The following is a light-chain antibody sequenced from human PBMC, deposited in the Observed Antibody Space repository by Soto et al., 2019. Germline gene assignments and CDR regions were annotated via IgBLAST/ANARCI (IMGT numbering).Light chain of an antibody. V-gene: IGKV1-5*03. CDR3: QQYNTYPWT. Sequence: DIQMTQSPSTLSASVGDRVTITCRASQRINWLAWYQQKPGKAPKLLSYKVSSLASGVPSRFSGSGSGTEFTLTISSLQPDDFAPYYCQQYNTYPWTFGQGTKVEIK. J-gene: IGKJ1*01. CDR1: QRINW. CDR2: KVS.